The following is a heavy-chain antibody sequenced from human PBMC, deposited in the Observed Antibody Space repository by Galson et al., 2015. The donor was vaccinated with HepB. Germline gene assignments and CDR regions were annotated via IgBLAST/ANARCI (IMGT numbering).Heavy chain of an antibody. J-gene: IGHJ4*02. Sequence: SLRLSCAASGFTFSSYGMHWVRQAPGKGLEWVAVIWYDGSNKYYADSVKGRFTISRDNSKNTLYLQMNSLRAEDTAVYYCARDQRVQLWSFDYWGQGTLVTVSS. V-gene: IGHV3-33*01. CDR3: ARDQRVQLWSFDY. CDR1: GFTFSSYG. CDR2: IWYDGSNK. D-gene: IGHD5-18*01.